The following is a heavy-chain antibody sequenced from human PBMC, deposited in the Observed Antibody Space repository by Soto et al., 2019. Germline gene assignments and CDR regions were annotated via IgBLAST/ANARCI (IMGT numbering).Heavy chain of an antibody. D-gene: IGHD2-15*01. CDR3: VKDHYCSGGSCYGNWFDP. CDR1: GFTFCSYA. V-gene: IGHV3-64D*06. Sequence: GSLRLSCSAPGFTFCSYAMHWVREAPGKGLEYVSAISSNGGSTYYADSVKGRFTISRDNSKNTLYLQMSSLRAEDTAVYYWVKDHYCSGGSCYGNWFDPWGQGTLVTVSS. J-gene: IGHJ5*02. CDR2: ISSNGGST.